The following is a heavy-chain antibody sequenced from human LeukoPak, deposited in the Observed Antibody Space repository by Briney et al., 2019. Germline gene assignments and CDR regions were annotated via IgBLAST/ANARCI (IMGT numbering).Heavy chain of an antibody. D-gene: IGHD3-9*01. CDR1: GYTFTSYG. CDR3: ARDASPMYYDILTGYYTPPLDY. Sequence: ASVKVSCKASGYTFTSYGISWVRQAPGQGLEWMGWISAYNGNTNYAQKLQGRVTMTTDTSTSTAYMELRSLRSDDTAVYYCARDASPMYYDILTGYYTPPLDYWGQGTLVTVSS. J-gene: IGHJ4*02. CDR2: ISAYNGNT. V-gene: IGHV1-18*01.